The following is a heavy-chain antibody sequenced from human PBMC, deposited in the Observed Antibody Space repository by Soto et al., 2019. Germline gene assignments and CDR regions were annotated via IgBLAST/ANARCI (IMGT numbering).Heavy chain of an antibody. V-gene: IGHV1-3*05. J-gene: IGHJ4*02. CDR1: GYTFTSYA. Sequence: QVQLVQSGAEEKKPGASVKVSCKASGYTFTSYAMHWVRQAPGQRLEWMGWINAGNGNTKYSQKFQGRVTITRDTSASTAYMELSSLRFEDTAVDYCARSIVVVTALDYWGQGTLVTVSS. CDR2: INAGNGNT. D-gene: IGHD2-21*02. CDR3: ARSIVVVTALDY.